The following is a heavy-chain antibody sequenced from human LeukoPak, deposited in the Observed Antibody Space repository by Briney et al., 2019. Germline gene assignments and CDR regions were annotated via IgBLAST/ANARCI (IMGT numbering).Heavy chain of an antibody. V-gene: IGHV4-59*08. CDR2: IYYSGNT. D-gene: IGHD6-13*01. CDR1: GGSISSYY. J-gene: IGHJ5*02. Sequence: PSETLSLTCTVSGGSISSYYWSWIRQPPGKGLEWIGYIYYSGNTNYNPSLKSRVTISVDTSKNQFSLKLSSVTAADTAVYYCARQRVGSSSWFDPWGQGTLVTVSS. CDR3: ARQRVGSSSWFDP.